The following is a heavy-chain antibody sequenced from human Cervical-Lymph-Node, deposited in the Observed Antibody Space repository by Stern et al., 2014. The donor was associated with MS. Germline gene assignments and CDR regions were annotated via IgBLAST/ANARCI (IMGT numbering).Heavy chain of an antibody. J-gene: IGHJ4*02. Sequence: QVQLQQWGAGLLKPSETLSLTCGVSGGSFSDYYWSWIRQAPGKGLEWIGEINHNGDTNYNPPLKHRDSLSVDTSTDQFSLQLSSVTAADTSVYYCARGPQHSSWYFPFDYWGQGTLVTVSS. CDR3: ARGPQHSSWYFPFDY. CDR1: GGSFSDYY. V-gene: IGHV4-34*01. D-gene: IGHD6-13*01. CDR2: INHNGDT.